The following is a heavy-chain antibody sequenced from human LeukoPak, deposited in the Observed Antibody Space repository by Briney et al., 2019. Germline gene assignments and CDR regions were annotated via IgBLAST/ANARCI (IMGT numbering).Heavy chain of an antibody. V-gene: IGHV1-46*01. J-gene: IGHJ3*02. Sequence: ASVTVSFMGFGYTFTNKYMHWVGQAPGQGGEGVGVISPSGGSTTYAQKFQGRVTMTRDMSTSTVYMELSSLRSEDTAVYYCATGRDYYDSSGYYRRAGNAFDTWGQGTMVTVSA. CDR2: ISPSGGST. CDR3: ATGRDYYDSSGYYRRAGNAFDT. CDR1: GYTFTNKY. D-gene: IGHD3-22*01.